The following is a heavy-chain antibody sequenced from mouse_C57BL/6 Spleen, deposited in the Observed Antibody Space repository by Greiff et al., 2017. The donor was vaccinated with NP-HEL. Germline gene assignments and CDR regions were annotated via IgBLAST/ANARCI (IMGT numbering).Heavy chain of an antibody. D-gene: IGHD1-1*01. V-gene: IGHV1-54*01. CDR1: GYAFTNYL. J-gene: IGHJ3*01. Sequence: QVQLQQSGAELVRPGTSVKVSCKASGYAFTNYLIEWVKQRPGQGLEWIGVINPGSGGTNYNEKFKGKATLTADKSSSLAYMQLSSMTSEDSAVYFCARENYGSWFAYWGQGTLVTVSA. CDR2: INPGSGGT. CDR3: ARENYGSWFAY.